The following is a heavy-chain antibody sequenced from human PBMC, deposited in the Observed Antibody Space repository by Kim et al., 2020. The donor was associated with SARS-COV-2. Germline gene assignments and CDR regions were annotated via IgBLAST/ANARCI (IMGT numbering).Heavy chain of an antibody. CDR3: ARFYRLSYYFDY. J-gene: IGHJ4*02. Sequence: NYNPSRKSRVTISVDTSKNQFSLKLSSVTAADTAVYYCARFYRLSYYFDYWGQGTLVTVSS. V-gene: IGHV4-59*01. D-gene: IGHD4-4*01.